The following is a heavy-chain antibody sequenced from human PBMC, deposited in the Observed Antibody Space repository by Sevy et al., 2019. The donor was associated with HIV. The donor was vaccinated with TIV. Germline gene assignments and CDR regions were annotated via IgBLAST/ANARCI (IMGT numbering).Heavy chain of an antibody. Sequence: GGSLRLSCAASGFTFSSYGMHWVRQAPGKGLEWVAVISYDGSNKYYADSVKGRFTISRDNSKNTLYLQMNSLRAEDTAVYYCAKDPSPSYSSSWNHIDYWGQGTLVTVSS. CDR2: ISYDGSNK. V-gene: IGHV3-30*18. CDR1: GFTFSSYG. D-gene: IGHD6-13*01. J-gene: IGHJ4*02. CDR3: AKDPSPSYSSSWNHIDY.